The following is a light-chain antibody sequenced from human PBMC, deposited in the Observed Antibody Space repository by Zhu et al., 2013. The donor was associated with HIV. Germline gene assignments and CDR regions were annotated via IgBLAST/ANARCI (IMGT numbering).Light chain of an antibody. Sequence: EIVMTQSPATLSVSPGERATLSCRASQSVSSNLAWYQQKPGQAPRLLIYGASTRATGIPARFSGSGSGTEFTLTISSLEPEDFAVYYCQQRSNWPMCSFGQGTKLEIK. J-gene: IGKJ2*04. V-gene: IGKV3-15*01. CDR2: GAS. CDR3: QQRSNWPMCS. CDR1: QSVSSN.